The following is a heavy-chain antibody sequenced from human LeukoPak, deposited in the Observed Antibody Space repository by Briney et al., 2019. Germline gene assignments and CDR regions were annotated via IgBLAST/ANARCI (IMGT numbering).Heavy chain of an antibody. J-gene: IGHJ5*02. D-gene: IGHD1-26*01. CDR1: GFTFSSYA. V-gene: IGHV3-23*01. CDR3: AKDDRWERNEEGWFDP. CDR2: SSGSGGST. Sequence: PGGSLRLSCAASGFTFSSYAMSGVRQAPGKGLEWVSASSGSGGSTYYADSVKGRFTISRDNSKNTLYLQMNSLRAEDTAVYYCAKDDRWERNEEGWFDPWGQGTLVTVSS.